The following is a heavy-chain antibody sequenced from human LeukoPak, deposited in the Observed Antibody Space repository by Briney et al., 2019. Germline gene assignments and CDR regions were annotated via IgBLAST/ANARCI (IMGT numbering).Heavy chain of an antibody. CDR2: IWYDGSNK. CDR3: AKRGKIVVVPAATTHPYYFDY. Sequence: GRSLRLSCAASGFTFSSYGMHWVRQAPGKGLEWVAVIWYDGSNKYYADSVKGRFTISRDNSKNTLYLQMNSLRAEDTAVYYCAKRGKIVVVPAATTHPYYFDYWGQGTLVTVSS. D-gene: IGHD2-2*01. CDR1: GFTFSSYG. J-gene: IGHJ4*02. V-gene: IGHV3-33*06.